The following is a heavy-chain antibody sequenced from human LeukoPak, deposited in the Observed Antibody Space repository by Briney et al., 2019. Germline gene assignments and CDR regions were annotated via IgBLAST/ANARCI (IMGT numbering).Heavy chain of an antibody. CDR3: AKRVAAAGRTYYFDY. V-gene: IGHV3-23*01. CDR2: IGTSISDT. D-gene: IGHD6-13*01. J-gene: IGHJ4*02. Sequence: QPGGSLRLSCAAAGFTFSSHAMSWVSQAPGKGLEWVSVIGTSISDTYYADSVKGRFTISRDNSKNTVYLQLNSLRAEDTAVYYCAKRVAAAGRTYYFDYWGQGTLVIVSS. CDR1: GFTFSSHA.